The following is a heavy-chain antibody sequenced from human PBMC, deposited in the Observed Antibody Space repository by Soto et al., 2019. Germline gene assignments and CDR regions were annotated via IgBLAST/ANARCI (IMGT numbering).Heavy chain of an antibody. CDR2: ISYDGSNK. CDR1: GFTFSSYG. CDR3: AKDYWNDENWFDP. V-gene: IGHV3-30*18. D-gene: IGHD1-1*01. Sequence: GGSLRLSCAASGFTFSSYGMHWFRQAPGKGLEWVAVISYDGSNKYYADSVKGRFTISRDNSKNTLYLQMNSLRAEDTAVYYCAKDYWNDENWFDPWGQGTLVTVSS. J-gene: IGHJ5*02.